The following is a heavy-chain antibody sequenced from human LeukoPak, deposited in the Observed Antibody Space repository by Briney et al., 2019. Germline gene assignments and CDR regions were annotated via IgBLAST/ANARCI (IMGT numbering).Heavy chain of an antibody. CDR2: IYYSGST. CDR3: AREGYSSGYKWFDP. V-gene: IGHV4-59*01. J-gene: IGHJ5*02. Sequence: SETLSLTCTVSGGCISSYYWSWIRQSPGKGLEWIGYIYYSGSTDYNPSLKSRVTISADTSKNQFSLKLSAVTAADTAVYYCAREGYSSGYKWFDPWGQGTLVTVSS. D-gene: IGHD6-19*01. CDR1: GGCISSYY.